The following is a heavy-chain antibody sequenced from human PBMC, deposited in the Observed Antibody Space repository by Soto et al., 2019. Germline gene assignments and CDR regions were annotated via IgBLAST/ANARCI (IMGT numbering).Heavy chain of an antibody. Sequence: GGSLRLSCAASGFTFRNYGMNWVRQAPGKGLEWVSYIGIGSSTKYYADSVKGRFTISRDNAKNSLYLQMNSLRAEDTAVYYCARDQLYYNYISGRPLNPLDVCGQGTIVTGSS. V-gene: IGHV3-48*01. CDR2: IGIGSSTK. J-gene: IGHJ3*01. D-gene: IGHD3-22*01. CDR1: GFTFRNYG. CDR3: ARDQLYYNYISGRPLNPLDV.